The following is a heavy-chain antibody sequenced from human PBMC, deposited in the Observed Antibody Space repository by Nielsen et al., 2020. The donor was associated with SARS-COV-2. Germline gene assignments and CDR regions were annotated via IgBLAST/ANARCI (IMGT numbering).Heavy chain of an antibody. Sequence: VRQMLGKGLEWIGLIKDKTDGGTTDYAAPVKGRFTISRDDSKNTLYLQMNSLKTEDTAVYYCTTGADIVVVVAATEVFDYWGQGTLVTVSS. J-gene: IGHJ4*02. CDR3: TTGADIVVVVAATEVFDY. CDR2: IKDKTDGGTT. D-gene: IGHD2-15*01. V-gene: IGHV3-15*01.